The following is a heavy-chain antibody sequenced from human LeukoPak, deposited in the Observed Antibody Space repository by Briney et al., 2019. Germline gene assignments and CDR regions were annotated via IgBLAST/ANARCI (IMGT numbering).Heavy chain of an antibody. CDR3: ARDRRFPLAVAGTARLDY. J-gene: IGHJ4*02. CDR1: GFTFSSYG. V-gene: IGHV3-33*01. CDR2: IWYDGSNK. Sequence: GGSLRLSCAASGFTFSSYGMHWVRQAPGKGLEWVAVIWYDGSNKYYADSVKGRFTISRDNSKNTLYLQMNSLRAEDTAVYYCARDRRFPLAVAGTARLDYWGQGTLVTVSS. D-gene: IGHD6-19*01.